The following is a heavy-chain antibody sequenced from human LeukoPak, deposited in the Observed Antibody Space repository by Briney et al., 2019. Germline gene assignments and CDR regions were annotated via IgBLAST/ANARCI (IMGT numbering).Heavy chain of an antibody. CDR1: GFAFGSYW. D-gene: IGHD6-19*01. V-gene: IGHV3-7*01. Sequence: GGSLRLSCAASGFAFGSYWMSWVRQAPGKGLEWVANIKEDGSEKYYLDSVKGRISISRDNAKNSLYLQINSLKGEDRAVYYCATGGWYLAYWGQGTLVTVSS. CDR2: IKEDGSEK. J-gene: IGHJ4*02. CDR3: ATGGWYLAY.